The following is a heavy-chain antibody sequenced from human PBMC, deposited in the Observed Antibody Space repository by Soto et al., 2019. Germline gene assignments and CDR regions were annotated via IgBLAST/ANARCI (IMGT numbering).Heavy chain of an antibody. Sequence: SETLSLTCTVSGGSISNYYWSWIRQPPGKGLEWIGYTFYSGDTNYNPSLKSRVTISVDTSKNQFSLELRSVTAADTAVYYCAREHCSSTSCFPGEWFDPWGQGTLVTVS. CDR2: TFYSGDT. J-gene: IGHJ5*02. D-gene: IGHD2-2*01. CDR3: AREHCSSTSCFPGEWFDP. V-gene: IGHV4-59*01. CDR1: GGSISNYY.